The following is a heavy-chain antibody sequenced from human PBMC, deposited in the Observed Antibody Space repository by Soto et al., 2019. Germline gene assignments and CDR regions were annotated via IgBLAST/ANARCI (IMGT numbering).Heavy chain of an antibody. Sequence: ASVKVSCKASGYTFTRYGISWVRQAPGQGLEWMGWISGYNGDTNFAREFQGRVSMTIDTSTTTAYMELRSLTSDDTAVYYCAKNGQPPYYYYGLDVWGQGNKVTVSS. CDR1: GYTFTRYG. D-gene: IGHD2-8*01. CDR3: AKNGQPPYYYYGLDV. CDR2: ISGYNGDT. V-gene: IGHV1-18*01. J-gene: IGHJ6*02.